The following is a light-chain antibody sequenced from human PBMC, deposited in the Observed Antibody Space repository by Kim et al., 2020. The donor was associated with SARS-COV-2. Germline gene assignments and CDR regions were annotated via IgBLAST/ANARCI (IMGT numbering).Light chain of an antibody. V-gene: IGLV3-1*01. CDR1: KLGDKY. CDR2: QDS. J-gene: IGLJ3*02. CDR3: QAWDSSTFWV. Sequence: SYELTQPPSVSVSPGQTASITCSGDKLGDKYACWYQQKPGQSPVLVIYQDSKRPSGIPERFSGSNSGNTATLTISGTQAMDEADYYCQAWDSSTFWVFGGGTKLTFL.